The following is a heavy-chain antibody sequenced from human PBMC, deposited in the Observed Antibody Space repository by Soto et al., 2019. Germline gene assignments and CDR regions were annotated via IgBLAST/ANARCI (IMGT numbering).Heavy chain of an antibody. Sequence: EVPLVESGGGLVQPGGSLRLSCVASGFTFSNYAMHWVRQAPGKGLEYVSAITSNGGSTYYANSVKGRFTISRDNSKNTLYVQMGSLRAEDMAVYYCARVGAYAYDIWGQGTMVTVSS. CDR3: ARVGAYAYDI. CDR2: ITSNGGST. CDR1: GFTFSNYA. J-gene: IGHJ3*02. V-gene: IGHV3-64*01.